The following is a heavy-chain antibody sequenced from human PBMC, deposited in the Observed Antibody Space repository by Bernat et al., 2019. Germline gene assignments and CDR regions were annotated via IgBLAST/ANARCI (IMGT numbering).Heavy chain of an antibody. J-gene: IGHJ6*02. V-gene: IGHV3-30*18. D-gene: IGHD3-16*01. CDR1: GFTFSSYG. Sequence: QVQLVESGGGVVQPGRSLRLSCAASGFTFSSYGMHGVRQAPGKGLEWVAVISYDGSNKYYADSVKGRFTISRDNSKNTLYLQMNSLRAEDTAVYYCAKDWALYYYYYGMDVWGQGTTVTVSS. CDR2: ISYDGSNK. CDR3: AKDWALYYYYYGMDV.